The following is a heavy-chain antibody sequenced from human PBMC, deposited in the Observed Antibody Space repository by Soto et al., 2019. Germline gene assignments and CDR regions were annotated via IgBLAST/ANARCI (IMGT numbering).Heavy chain of an antibody. CDR3: GRDYRGIQLWGLDY. CDR2: INSDGSST. D-gene: IGHD5-18*01. V-gene: IGHV3-74*01. J-gene: IGHJ4*02. CDR1: GFTFSSYW. Sequence: EVQLVESGGGLVQPGGSLRLSCAASGFTFSSYWMHWVRQAPGKGLVWVSRINSDGSSTTYADSVKGRFTISRDNAKNTLYLEMSGLRADDTAVYYCGRDYRGIQLWGLDYWGQGTLVTVSS.